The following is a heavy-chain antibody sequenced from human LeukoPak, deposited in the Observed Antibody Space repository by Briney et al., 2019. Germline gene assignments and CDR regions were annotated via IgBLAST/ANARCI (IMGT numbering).Heavy chain of an antibody. Sequence: PSETLSLTCTVSGYSISSGYYWGWIRQPPGKGLEWIGSIYYSGNTYYNPSLKSRVTISVDTSKNQFSLKLRSVTAADTAVYYCARHAGYNYYYYMDVWGKGTTVTISS. CDR3: ARHAGYNYYYYMDV. V-gene: IGHV4-38-2*02. CDR1: GYSISSGYY. J-gene: IGHJ6*03. CDR2: IYYSGNT.